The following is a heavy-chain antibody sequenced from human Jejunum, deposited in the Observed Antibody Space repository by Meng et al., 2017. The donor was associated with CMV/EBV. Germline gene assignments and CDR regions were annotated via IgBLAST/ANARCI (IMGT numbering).Heavy chain of an antibody. V-gene: IGHV3-7*01. CDR3: SRQGILIPSATNWFDP. Sequence: FSFSTFWMSWVRQAPGKGLEWLANITQDGREKYYVDSVRGRFIISRDNAHNSLYLEMNSLRADDSGLYYCSRQGILIPSATNWFDPWGQGTLVTVSS. CDR2: ITQDGREK. J-gene: IGHJ5*02. D-gene: IGHD2-2*01. CDR1: FSFSTFW.